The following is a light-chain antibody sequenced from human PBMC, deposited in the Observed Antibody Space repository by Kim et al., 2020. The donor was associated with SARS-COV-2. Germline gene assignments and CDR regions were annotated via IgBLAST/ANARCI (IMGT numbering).Light chain of an antibody. CDR2: DVT. Sequence: GQSITISCIGSSSDIGGYKSVSWYQQHPGEPPKLMISDVTKRPSGVSNRFSGSKSGNTASLTISGLQADDEADYYCSSYTAASTWVFGGGTKVTVL. J-gene: IGLJ2*01. CDR1: SSDIGGYKS. CDR3: SSYTAASTWV. V-gene: IGLV2-14*03.